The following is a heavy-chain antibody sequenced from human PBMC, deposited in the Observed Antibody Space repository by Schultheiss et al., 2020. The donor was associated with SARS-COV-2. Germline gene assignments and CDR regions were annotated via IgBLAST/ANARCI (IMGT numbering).Heavy chain of an antibody. CDR2: ISYDGSNK. J-gene: IGHJ4*02. V-gene: IGHV3-30*03. CDR3: ARGILQYCSGGTCPLFY. D-gene: IGHD2-15*01. CDR1: GFTFSNYG. Sequence: GESLKISCAASGFTFSNYGMHWVRQAPGKGLEWVAVISYDGSNKYYADSLQGRFTISRDNAKNSVFLQMDSLRAEDTAIYYCARGILQYCSGGTCPLFYWGQGTLVTVSS.